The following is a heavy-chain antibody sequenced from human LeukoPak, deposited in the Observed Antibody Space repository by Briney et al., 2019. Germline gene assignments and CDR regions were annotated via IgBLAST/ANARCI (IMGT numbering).Heavy chain of an antibody. Sequence: SETLSLTCTVSGGSISSYYWSWIRQSAGKGLEWIGRIYITGSTTYNPSLKSRVTMSLDTSKNQFSLKLSSVTAADTAVYYCARDVYYYDSSGRYYFDYWGQGTLVTVSS. D-gene: IGHD3-22*01. CDR2: IYITGST. CDR3: ARDVYYYDSSGRYYFDY. J-gene: IGHJ4*02. CDR1: GGSISSYY. V-gene: IGHV4-4*07.